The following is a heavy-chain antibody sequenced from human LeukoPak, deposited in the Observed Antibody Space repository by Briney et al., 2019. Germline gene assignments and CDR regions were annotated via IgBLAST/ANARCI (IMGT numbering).Heavy chain of an antibody. CDR1: TDPFNYYF. CDR3: ARGYYYMDV. Sequence: PSETLSLTCAVYTDPFNYYFWSWLRQSPGKGLEWIGEINHREYTNHNPSLRSRVTISVDTAKKQLSLKLGSVTAAHTAVYYCARGYYYMDVWDKGAAVTVSS. CDR2: INHREYT. J-gene: IGHJ6*03. V-gene: IGHV4-34*01.